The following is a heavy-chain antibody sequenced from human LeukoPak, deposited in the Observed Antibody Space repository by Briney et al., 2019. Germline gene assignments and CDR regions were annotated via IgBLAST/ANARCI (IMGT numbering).Heavy chain of an antibody. CDR2: IYPGDSNT. CDR3: ARHVVPYCSSTSCDTSWFDP. Sequence: GESLKISCKGSGYSFTNYWIGWVRQMPGKGPEWMGIIYPGDSNTRYSPSFQGQVTISADKSISTAYLQWSSLKASDTAMYYCARHVVPYCSSTSCDTSWFDPWGQGTLVTVSS. V-gene: IGHV5-51*01. J-gene: IGHJ5*02. D-gene: IGHD2-2*02. CDR1: GYSFTNYW.